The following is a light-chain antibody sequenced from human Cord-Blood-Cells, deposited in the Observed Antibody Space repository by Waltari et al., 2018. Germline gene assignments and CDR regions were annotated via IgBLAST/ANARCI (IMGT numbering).Light chain of an antibody. V-gene: IGKV3-20*01. CDR3: QQYGSSRGWT. Sequence: EIVLTQSPGTLSLSPGERATVSCRASQSVSSSYLAWYQQKPGQAPRLLIYGASSRATGIPARFSGSGSGTDFTLTISRLEPEDFAVYYCQQYGSSRGWTFGQGTKVEIK. CDR2: GAS. J-gene: IGKJ1*01. CDR1: QSVSSSY.